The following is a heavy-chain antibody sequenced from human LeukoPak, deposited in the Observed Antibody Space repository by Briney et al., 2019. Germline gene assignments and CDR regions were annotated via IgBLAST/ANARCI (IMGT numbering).Heavy chain of an antibody. Sequence: GGSLRLSCVGSGFTFRSHAMSWVRQAPEKGLEFVSGIYENGGTTYYADSVKGRFSISRDNSKNTLYLQMDSLRGEDTAVYYCAKDFRIGYSALFDYWGQGALVTVSS. CDR2: IYENGGTT. CDR1: GFTFRSHA. V-gene: IGHV3-23*01. D-gene: IGHD2-21*01. J-gene: IGHJ4*02. CDR3: AKDFRIGYSALFDY.